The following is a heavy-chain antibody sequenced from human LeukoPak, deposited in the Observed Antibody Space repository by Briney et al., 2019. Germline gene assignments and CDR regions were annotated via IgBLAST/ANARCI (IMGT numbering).Heavy chain of an antibody. Sequence: GSLRLSCAASGFTFSRYIMNWVRQAPGKGLEWVGSIYYSGSTYYNPSLKSRVTISVDTSKNQFSLKLSSVAAADTAVYYCAREAVDTAMVPFMDVWGKGTTVTVSS. CDR3: AREAVDTAMVPFMDV. CDR1: GFTFSRYI. J-gene: IGHJ6*03. CDR2: IYYSGST. D-gene: IGHD5-18*01. V-gene: IGHV4-39*07.